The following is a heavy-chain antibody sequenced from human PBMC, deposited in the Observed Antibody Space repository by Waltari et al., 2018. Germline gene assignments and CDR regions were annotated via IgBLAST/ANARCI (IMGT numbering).Heavy chain of an antibody. Sequence: EVQLLESGGGLVQPGGSLRLSCAASGFSFSNYAMSWVRQAPGKGLEWVSGISASGGTTYYADSVKGRFTISRDNSKNTLYLQMNSLRAEDTAVYYCAKERHDYGDYYFDYWGQGTLVTVSS. CDR2: ISASGGTT. CDR3: AKERHDYGDYYFDY. CDR1: GFSFSNYA. V-gene: IGHV3-23*01. D-gene: IGHD4-17*01. J-gene: IGHJ4*02.